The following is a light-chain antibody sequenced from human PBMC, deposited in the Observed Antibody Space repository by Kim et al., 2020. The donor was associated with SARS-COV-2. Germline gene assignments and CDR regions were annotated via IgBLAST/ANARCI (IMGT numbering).Light chain of an antibody. CDR1: SLRTYY. CDR2: GQD. J-gene: IGLJ3*02. V-gene: IGLV3-19*01. Sequence: SSELTQDPAVSVALGQTVRITCQGDSLRTYYASWYQQRPGQAPVLVIYGQDSRPSGTPDRFSGSTSGNTASLTITGAQAEDEADYYCHSRDSSGGVFGGG. CDR3: HSRDSSGGV.